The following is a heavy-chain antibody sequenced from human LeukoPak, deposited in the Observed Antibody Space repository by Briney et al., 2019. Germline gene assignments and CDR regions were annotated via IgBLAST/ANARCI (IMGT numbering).Heavy chain of an antibody. CDR3: ASERGSSGYYSSDAFDI. Sequence: ASVKVSCKASGYTFTSYGISWVRQAPGQGPEWMGWISAYNGNTNYAQKLQGRVTMTTDTSTSTAYMELRSLRSDDTAVYYCASERGSSGYYSSDAFDIWGQGTMVTVSS. CDR2: ISAYNGNT. J-gene: IGHJ3*02. CDR1: GYTFTSYG. V-gene: IGHV1-18*01. D-gene: IGHD3-22*01.